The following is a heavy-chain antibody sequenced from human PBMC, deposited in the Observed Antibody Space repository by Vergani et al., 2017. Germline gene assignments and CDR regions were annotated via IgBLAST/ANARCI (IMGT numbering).Heavy chain of an antibody. CDR3: ARSRDIAYCGGDCSTSYYFDY. D-gene: IGHD2-21*02. Sequence: QVQLVQSGAEVKKPGSSVKVSCKASGGTFSSYAISWVRQAPGQGLEWMGGIIPIFGTANYAQKFQGRVTITADESTSTAYMELSSLRSEDTAVYYCARSRDIAYCGGDCSTSYYFDYWGQGTLVTVSS. CDR1: GGTFSSYA. CDR2: IIPIFGTA. V-gene: IGHV1-69*01. J-gene: IGHJ4*02.